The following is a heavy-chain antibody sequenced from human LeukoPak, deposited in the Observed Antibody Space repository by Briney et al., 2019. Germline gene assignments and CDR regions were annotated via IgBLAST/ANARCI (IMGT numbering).Heavy chain of an antibody. CDR1: GSSISGYF. D-gene: IGHD2-15*01. Sequence: PSETLSLTCTVSGSSISGYFGSFIRQPPGQGLEFIGYVHYSGITLYNPSLLGRATMSVDTSRNQFFLKLSSVTAADTAVYYCARRDPVGYYQRGMDVWGQGTTVIVSS. CDR3: ARRDPVGYYQRGMDV. V-gene: IGHV4-59*08. CDR2: VHYSGIT. J-gene: IGHJ6*02.